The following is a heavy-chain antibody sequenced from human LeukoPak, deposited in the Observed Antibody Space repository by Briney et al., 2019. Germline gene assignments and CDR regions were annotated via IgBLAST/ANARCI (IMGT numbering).Heavy chain of an antibody. CDR3: AKATVLRFLEWLLPPDY. CDR2: ISGSGGTT. Sequence: GGSLRLSCAASAFTFSNYAMSWVRQAPGKGLEWVSGISGSGGTTYYADSVKGRFTISRDNSKNTLYLQMNSLRAEDTAVYYCAKATVLRFLEWLLPPDYWGQGTLVTVSS. CDR1: AFTFSNYA. J-gene: IGHJ4*02. V-gene: IGHV3-23*01. D-gene: IGHD3-3*01.